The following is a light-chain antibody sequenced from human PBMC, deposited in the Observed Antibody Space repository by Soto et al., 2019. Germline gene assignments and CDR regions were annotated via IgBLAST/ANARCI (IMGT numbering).Light chain of an antibody. CDR1: SSDGGGYNY. V-gene: IGLV2-14*01. Sequence: QSALTQPASVSGSPGQSITISCTGTSSDGGGYNYVSWYQQHPGKAPKLMIYEVSNRPSGVSNRFSGSKSGNTASLTISGLQAEDEADCSSYTSSSIDYVFGTGTKLTVL. CDR3: SSYTSSSIDYV. CDR2: EVS. J-gene: IGLJ1*01.